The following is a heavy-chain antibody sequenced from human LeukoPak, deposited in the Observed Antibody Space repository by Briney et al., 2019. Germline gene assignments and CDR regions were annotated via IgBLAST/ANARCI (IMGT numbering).Heavy chain of an antibody. CDR3: ARDETADCSRGSCYWD. CDR1: GYTFTGYY. J-gene: IGHJ4*02. CDR2: INPSSGGT. V-gene: IGHV1-2*02. D-gene: IGHD2-15*01. Sequence: ASVKVSCKASGYTFTGYYIHWVRQAPGQGLEWMGWINPSSGGTNYAQRFQGRVTMTRDTSISTAYMDVRSLRSDDTAVYYCARDETADCSRGSCYWDWGQGTLVTVSS.